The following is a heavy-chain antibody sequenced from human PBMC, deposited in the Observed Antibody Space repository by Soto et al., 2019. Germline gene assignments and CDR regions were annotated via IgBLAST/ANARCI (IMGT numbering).Heavy chain of an antibody. V-gene: IGHV4-34*01. D-gene: IGHD3-10*01. J-gene: IGHJ4*02. CDR2: INHSGST. Sequence: SETLSLTCAVYGGSFSGYYWSWIRQPPGKGLEWIGEINHSGSTNYNPSIKSRVTISVDTSKNQFSLKLSSVTAADTAVYYCARIWHQAIWFGGSDYWGQGTLVTVSS. CDR1: GGSFSGYY. CDR3: ARIWHQAIWFGGSDY.